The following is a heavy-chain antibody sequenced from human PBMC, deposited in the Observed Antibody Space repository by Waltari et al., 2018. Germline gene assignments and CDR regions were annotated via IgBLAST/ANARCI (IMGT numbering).Heavy chain of an antibody. CDR2: SRPYNDNT. CDR3: AISRGGSYYRDY. J-gene: IGHJ4*02. V-gene: IGHV1-18*01. D-gene: IGHD1-26*01. CDR1: GYTFTSYG. Sequence: QVQLVQSGAEVKKPGASVKVSCKASGYTFTSYGISWVRQAPGQGLEWMGWSRPYNDNTTKAQKLQGTVTMTTDTSTSTAYMELRSLRADDTAVYYCAISRGGSYYRDYWGQGTLVTVSS.